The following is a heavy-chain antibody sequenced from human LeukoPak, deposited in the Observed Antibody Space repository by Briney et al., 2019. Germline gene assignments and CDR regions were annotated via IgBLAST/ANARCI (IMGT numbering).Heavy chain of an antibody. V-gene: IGHV4-61*02. CDR3: ARAPGIAVAGKVFDY. Sequence: PSETLSLTCTVSGGSISSGSYYWSWIRQPDGKGLEWIGRIYTSGSTNYNPSLKSRVTISVDSSKNQVSLKLSSVTAADTAVYYCARAPGIAVAGKVFDYWGQGTLVTVSS. D-gene: IGHD6-19*01. CDR2: IYTSGST. CDR1: GGSISSGSYY. J-gene: IGHJ4*02.